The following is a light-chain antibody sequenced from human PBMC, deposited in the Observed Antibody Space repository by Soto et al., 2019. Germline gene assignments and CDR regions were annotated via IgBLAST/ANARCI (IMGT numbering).Light chain of an antibody. CDR3: QQYNTWWT. CDR1: QSVSSN. V-gene: IGKV3-15*01. J-gene: IGKJ1*01. CDR2: GAS. Sequence: EIVMTQSPGTLSVSPGERATLSCRASQSVSSNLAWYQQKPGQAPRLLIYGASTRATGIPARFSGRGSGTEFTLTISSLQSEDFAVYYCQQYNTWWTFGQGTKVDIK.